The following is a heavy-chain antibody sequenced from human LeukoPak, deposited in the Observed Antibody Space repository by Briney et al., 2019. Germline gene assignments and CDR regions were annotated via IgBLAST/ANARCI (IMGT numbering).Heavy chain of an antibody. J-gene: IGHJ6*02. V-gene: IGHV3-21*01. CDR1: GFTFSSYS. CDR2: ISSSSSYV. CDR3: ARDGLESYGDYSFMDV. Sequence: GGSLRLSCAASGFTFSSYSMNWVRQAPGKGLEWVSSISSSSSYVYYADSVKGRFTISRDNAKNSLYLQMNSLRAEDTAVYYCARDGLESYGDYSFMDVWGQGTTVTVSS. D-gene: IGHD4-17*01.